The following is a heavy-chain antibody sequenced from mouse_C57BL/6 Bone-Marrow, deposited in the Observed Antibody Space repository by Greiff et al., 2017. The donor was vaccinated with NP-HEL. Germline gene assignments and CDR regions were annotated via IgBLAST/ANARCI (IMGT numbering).Heavy chain of an antibody. CDR3: ARSYYYGSSYSYYYAMDY. V-gene: IGHV1-81*01. Sequence: QVQLQQSGAELARPGASVKLSCKASGYTFTSYGISWVKQRTGQGLEWIGEIYPRSGNTYYNEKFKGKATLTADKSSSTAYMALRSLTSEDSAVYFCARSYYYGSSYSYYYAMDYWGQGTSVTVSS. CDR2: IYPRSGNT. CDR1: GYTFTSYG. D-gene: IGHD1-1*01. J-gene: IGHJ4*01.